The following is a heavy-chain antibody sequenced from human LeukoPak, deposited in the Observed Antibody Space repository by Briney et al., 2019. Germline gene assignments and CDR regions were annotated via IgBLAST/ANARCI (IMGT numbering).Heavy chain of an antibody. V-gene: IGHV3-7*01. CDR3: ATAPAAADSW. Sequence: GGSLRLSCAASGFTFGRFWMTWVRQAPGRVLEWVANIKPDGTKKTYVDSVKGRFIISRDNAKNSLYLQMNSLRADDTAVYYCATAPAAADSWWGQGTLVAVSS. D-gene: IGHD6-13*01. CDR1: GFTFGRFW. J-gene: IGHJ4*02. CDR2: IKPDGTKK.